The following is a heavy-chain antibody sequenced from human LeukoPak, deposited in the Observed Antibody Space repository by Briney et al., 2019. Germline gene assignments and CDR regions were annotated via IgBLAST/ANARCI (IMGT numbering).Heavy chain of an antibody. V-gene: IGHV3-74*01. J-gene: IGHJ4*02. Sequence: GGSLRLSCAGSGFTFSTSWMHWVRQAPGKALVWVSRINDDGSSINYADSVKGRFTISRDNAKNTLYLQMSSLRAGDTAVYYCARALGSYSDYWGQGTLVSVSS. CDR3: ARALGSYSDY. CDR2: INDDGSSI. D-gene: IGHD1-26*01. CDR1: GFTFSTSW.